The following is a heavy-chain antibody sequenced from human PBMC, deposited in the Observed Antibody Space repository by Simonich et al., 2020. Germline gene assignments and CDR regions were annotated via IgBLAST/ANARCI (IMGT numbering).Heavy chain of an antibody. CDR3: ARTQNSNYYYYYGMDV. J-gene: IGHJ6*02. CDR2: IRSNGGST. V-gene: IGHV3-64*01. Sequence: EVQLVESGGGLVQPGGSLRLSCAASGFTFSSYAMHWVRQAPGKRQEYVSAIRSNGGSTYYANSVKGRFTISRDNSKNTRYLQMGRLRAEDMAVYYCARTQNSNYYYYYGMDVWGQGTTVTVSS. D-gene: IGHD4-4*01. CDR1: GFTFSSYA.